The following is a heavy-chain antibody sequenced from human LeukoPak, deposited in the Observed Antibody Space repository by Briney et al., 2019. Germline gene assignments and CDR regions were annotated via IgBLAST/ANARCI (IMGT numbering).Heavy chain of an antibody. Sequence: PGRSLRLSCAVSGFTFSRYSMNWVRQAPGKGLEWVSVISGGSTSTFYADSVKGRFTISRDNAKNWLYLQMDSLRAEDTAGYYCARNTPSLSTNGMDVWGQGTTVTVSS. J-gene: IGHJ6*02. CDR3: ARNTPSLSTNGMDV. CDR1: GFTFSRYS. CDR2: ISGGSTST. V-gene: IGHV3-21*01. D-gene: IGHD3-3*02.